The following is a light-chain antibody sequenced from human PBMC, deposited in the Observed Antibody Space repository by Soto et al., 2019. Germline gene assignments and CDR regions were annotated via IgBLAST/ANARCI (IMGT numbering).Light chain of an antibody. Sequence: EIVMTNSPATLSLSPGERATLSCRASQSVSGSYLAWHQQKPGQAPRLLIYGASSRATGIPDRFTGSGSGTDFTLTISRLEPEDFAVYYCQQYGSTPTFGQGTKVDIK. CDR1: QSVSGSY. J-gene: IGKJ1*01. CDR3: QQYGSTPT. CDR2: GAS. V-gene: IGKV3-20*01.